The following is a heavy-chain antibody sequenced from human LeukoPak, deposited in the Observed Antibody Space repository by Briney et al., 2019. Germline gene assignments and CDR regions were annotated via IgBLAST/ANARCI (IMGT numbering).Heavy chain of an antibody. CDR1: GFSFSSSC. D-gene: IGHD1-26*01. CDR2: INDDETST. Sequence: PGGSLRLSCAASGFSFSSSCMHWVRQVPGKGLEWVSRINDDETSTTYAESVKGRFTISRDNAKNTLFLQMNSLRAEDTAVYYCATTGSGSYYDYWGQGTLVTASS. V-gene: IGHV3-74*01. J-gene: IGHJ4*02. CDR3: ATTGSGSYYDY.